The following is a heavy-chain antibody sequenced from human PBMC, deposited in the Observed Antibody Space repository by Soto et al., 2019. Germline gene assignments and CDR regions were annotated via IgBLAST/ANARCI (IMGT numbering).Heavy chain of an antibody. CDR1: GFTFSSYG. CDR2: ISYDGSNK. Sequence: QVQLVESGGGVVQPGRSLRLSCAASGFTFSSYGMHWVRQAPGKGLEWVAVISYDGSNKYYADSVKGRFTISRDISKNTLYLQMNSLRAEDTAVYYCAKDRGYCSSTSCYTGWFDPWGQGTLVTVSS. D-gene: IGHD2-2*02. J-gene: IGHJ5*02. CDR3: AKDRGYCSSTSCYTGWFDP. V-gene: IGHV3-30*18.